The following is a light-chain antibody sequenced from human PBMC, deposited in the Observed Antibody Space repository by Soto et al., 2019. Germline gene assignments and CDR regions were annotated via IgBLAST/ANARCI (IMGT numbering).Light chain of an antibody. J-gene: IGKJ1*01. CDR3: QQYNSYSQT. Sequence: DIQMTQSPSTLSASVGDRVTITCRASQSISTWLAWYQQKPGKAPKLLIYDASSLQSGVPSRFIGSASGTEFTLTISSLQPDDFATYYCQQYNSYSQTFGQGTKVESK. CDR1: QSISTW. CDR2: DAS. V-gene: IGKV1-5*01.